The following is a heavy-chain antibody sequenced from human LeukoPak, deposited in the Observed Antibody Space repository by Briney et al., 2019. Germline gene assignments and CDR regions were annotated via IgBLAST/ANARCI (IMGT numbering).Heavy chain of an antibody. CDR2: INHSGST. J-gene: IGHJ4*02. D-gene: IGHD4-11*01. CDR3: ARGPSYSNDVDY. V-gene: IGHV4-34*01. Sequence: SETLSLTCAVYGGSFSGYYWSWIRQPPGKGLERIGEINHSGSTNYNPSLKSRVTISVDTSKNQFSLKLSSVTAADTAVYYCARGPSYSNDVDYWGQGTLVTVSS. CDR1: GGSFSGYY.